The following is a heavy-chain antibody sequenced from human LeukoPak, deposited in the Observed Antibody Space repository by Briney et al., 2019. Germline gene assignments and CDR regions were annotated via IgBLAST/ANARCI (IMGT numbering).Heavy chain of an antibody. Sequence: PVASVKVSCKASGYTFTSYGISWVRQAPGQGLEWMGWISAYNGNTNYAQKLQGRVTMTTDTSTSTAYMELRSLRSDDTAVYYCAREPTWELPRDYYYYMDVWGKGTTVTVSS. D-gene: IGHD1-26*01. CDR3: AREPTWELPRDYYYYMDV. CDR1: GYTFTSYG. V-gene: IGHV1-18*01. CDR2: ISAYNGNT. J-gene: IGHJ6*03.